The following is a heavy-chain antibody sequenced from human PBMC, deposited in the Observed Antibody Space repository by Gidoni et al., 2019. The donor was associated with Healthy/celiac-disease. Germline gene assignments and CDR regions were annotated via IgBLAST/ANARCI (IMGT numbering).Heavy chain of an antibody. V-gene: IGHV3-9*01. CDR3: AKDIRSTTGTTATYYYYYGMDV. D-gene: IGHD1-1*01. J-gene: IGHJ6*02. Sequence: EVQLVESGGGLVQPGRSLRLSCAASGFTFDDYAMHWVRQAPGKGLGWVSGISWNSGSIGYADSVKGRFTISRDNAKNSLYLQMNSLRAEDTALYYCAKDIRSTTGTTATYYYYYGMDVWGQGTTVTVSS. CDR2: ISWNSGSI. CDR1: GFTFDDYA.